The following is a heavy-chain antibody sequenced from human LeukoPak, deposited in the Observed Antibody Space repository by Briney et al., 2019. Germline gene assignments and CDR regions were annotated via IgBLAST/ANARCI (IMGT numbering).Heavy chain of an antibody. CDR1: GFSFRSCW. Sequence: GGSLRLSCGVSGFSFRSCWMHWGRQAPGKELVWVSRINGVGSTTNYADSVRGRFTISRDNAKNTLYLQMNSLRADDSAVYFCASLVGGYYPPVEAFDVWGQGTMVTVSS. CDR3: ASLVGGYYPPVEAFDV. V-gene: IGHV3-74*01. CDR2: INGVGSTT. J-gene: IGHJ3*01. D-gene: IGHD3-3*01.